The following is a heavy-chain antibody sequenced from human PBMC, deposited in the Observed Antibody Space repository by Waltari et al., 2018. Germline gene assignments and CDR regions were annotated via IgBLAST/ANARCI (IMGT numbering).Heavy chain of an antibody. D-gene: IGHD6-19*01. CDR3: ARDSGVAGMDY. Sequence: QVQLQESGPGLAKPSETLSLTCTVSGGSISSHYWSWIRQPPGKGLEWIGYIYYSGSTNYNPSLKSRVTISVDTSKNQFSLKLSSVTAADTAVYYCARDSGVAGMDYWGQGTLVTVSS. CDR2: IYYSGST. CDR1: GGSISSHY. J-gene: IGHJ4*02. V-gene: IGHV4-59*11.